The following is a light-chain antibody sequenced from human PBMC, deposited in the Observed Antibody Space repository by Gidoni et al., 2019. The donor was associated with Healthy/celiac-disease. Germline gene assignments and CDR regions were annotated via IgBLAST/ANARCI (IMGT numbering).Light chain of an antibody. CDR2: AAS. CDR1: QGISSE. CDR3: QQYYSYPIT. Sequence: AIRMTQSPSSFSASTGDRVTITCRASQGISSELAWYQQKPGKAPKLLIYAASTLQSGVPSRFSGSGSGTDFTLTISCLQSEDFATYYCQQYYSYPITFGQGTRLEIK. V-gene: IGKV1-8*01. J-gene: IGKJ5*01.